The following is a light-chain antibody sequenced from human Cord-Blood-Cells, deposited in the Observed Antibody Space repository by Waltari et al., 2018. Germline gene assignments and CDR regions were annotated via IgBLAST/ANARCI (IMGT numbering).Light chain of an antibody. CDR1: HSISSS. J-gene: IGKJ1*01. CDR2: AAS. V-gene: IGKV1-39*01. CDR3: QERDSTPP. Sequence: DIQMTQSPSSLSASVGDSGTITCRASHSISSSLNWHQQKPGKAPKLLLYAASSLQSGVPARYSGSGSGTDFALTISSLQPEDFATYYCQERDSTPPFGQGTKVELK.